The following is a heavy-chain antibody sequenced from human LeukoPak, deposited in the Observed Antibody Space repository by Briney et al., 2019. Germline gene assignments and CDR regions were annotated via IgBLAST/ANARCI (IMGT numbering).Heavy chain of an antibody. CDR3: ASRYSYGYSLDY. V-gene: IGHV3-30*03. D-gene: IGHD5-18*01. Sequence: GRSLRLSCAASGFTFSSYGMHWVRQAPGKGLEWVAVISYDGSNKYYEDSVKGRFTISRDNSKNTLYLQMNSLRAEDTAVYYCASRYSYGYSLDYWGQGTLVTVSS. CDR1: GFTFSSYG. J-gene: IGHJ4*02. CDR2: ISYDGSNK.